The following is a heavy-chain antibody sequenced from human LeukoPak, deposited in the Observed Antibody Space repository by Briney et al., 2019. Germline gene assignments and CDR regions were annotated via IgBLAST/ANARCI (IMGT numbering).Heavy chain of an antibody. CDR2: ITYDGYYK. CDR1: GFTFSSYG. CDR3: AKDLKSMVRGACMDA. J-gene: IGHJ6*02. D-gene: IGHD3-10*01. Sequence: GGSLRLSCAASGFTFSSYGMHWVRQAPGKGLEWVAVITYDGYYKYYADSVKGRFTISSDNSKNTLFLQMNSLRAEDMAVYYCAKDLKSMVRGACMDAWGQGTTVTVSS. V-gene: IGHV3-30*18.